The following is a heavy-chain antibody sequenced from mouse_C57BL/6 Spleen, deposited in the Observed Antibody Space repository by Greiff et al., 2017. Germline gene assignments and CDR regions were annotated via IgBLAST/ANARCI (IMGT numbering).Heavy chain of an antibody. CDR2: IYPGSGST. D-gene: IGHD1-1*01. J-gene: IGHJ2*01. V-gene: IGHV1-55*01. CDR3: AREINYYGSSYDFDY. CDR1: GYTFTSYW. Sequence: VQLQQPGAELVKPGASVKMSCKASGYTFTSYWITWVKQRPGQGLEWIGDIYPGSGSTNYNEKFKSKATLTVDTSSSTAYMQLSSLTSEDSAVYYCAREINYYGSSYDFDYWGQGTTLTVSA.